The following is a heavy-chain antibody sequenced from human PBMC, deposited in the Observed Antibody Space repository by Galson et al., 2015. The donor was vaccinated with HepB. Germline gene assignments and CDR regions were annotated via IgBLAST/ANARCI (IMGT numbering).Heavy chain of an antibody. Sequence: ISSGDYYWSWIRQPPGKGLEWIGYIYYSGSTYYNPSLKSRVTISVDTSKNQFSLKLSSVTAADTAVYYCARDLDSSSSYYYYGMDVWGQGTLVTVSS. CDR3: ARDLDSSSSYYYYGMDV. CDR1: ISSGDYY. D-gene: IGHD6-6*01. J-gene: IGHJ6*02. CDR2: IYYSGST. V-gene: IGHV4-30-4*01.